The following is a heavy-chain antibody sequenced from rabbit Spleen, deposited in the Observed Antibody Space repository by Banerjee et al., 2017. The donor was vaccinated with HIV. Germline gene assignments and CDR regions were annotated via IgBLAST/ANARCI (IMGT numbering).Heavy chain of an antibody. V-gene: IGHV1S45*01. Sequence: QEQLEESGGDLVKPEGSLTLTCTASGFSFSSNAMCWVRQAPGKGLEWIACIYVGSSGSTYYASWAKGRFPISKTSSTTVTLQMTSLTAADTATYFCARGPSVGRVGGYVPYFNLWGPGTLVTVS. CDR2: IYVGSSGST. J-gene: IGHJ4*01. D-gene: IGHD2-1*01. CDR1: GFSFSSNA. CDR3: ARGPSVGRVGGYVPYFNL.